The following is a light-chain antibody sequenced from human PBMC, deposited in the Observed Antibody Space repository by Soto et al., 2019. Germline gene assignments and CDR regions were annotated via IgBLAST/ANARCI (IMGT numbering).Light chain of an antibody. J-gene: IGKJ1*01. CDR1: PSVRGSY. V-gene: IGKV3-20*01. CDR2: EAS. Sequence: IELTQSPGTLSLSPGERATLSCRASPSVRGSYIAWYQQRPGQAPRLLIFEASTRAPGIPDRFSGSETETDFTLTISRLEPEDFAEYYCQQYGASRSFGQGTKVEI. CDR3: QQYGASRS.